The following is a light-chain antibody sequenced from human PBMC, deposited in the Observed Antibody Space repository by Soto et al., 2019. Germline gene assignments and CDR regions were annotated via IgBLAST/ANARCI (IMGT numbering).Light chain of an antibody. V-gene: IGLV1-40*01. CDR3: QSYDSSLRAWV. CDR1: SSNIGAGYD. J-gene: IGLJ3*02. CDR2: GNT. Sequence: VLTQPPSVSGAPGQRVTISCTGSSSNIGAGYDVHWYHHLPGTAPKLLIYGNTNRPSGISDRFSASKSGSSASLAITGLQAEDEADYYCQSYDSSLRAWVFGGGTKLTVL.